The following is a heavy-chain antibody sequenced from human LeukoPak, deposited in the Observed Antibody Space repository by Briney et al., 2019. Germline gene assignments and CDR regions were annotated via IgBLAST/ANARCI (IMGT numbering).Heavy chain of an antibody. CDR3: ARAYCGGDCYWAAVAFDI. V-gene: IGHV4-59*01. J-gene: IGHJ3*02. Sequence: PSETLSLTCTVSGDSISGYYWSWIRQPPGKGLEWIGYMYYSGSTNYNPSLKSRVTISVDTSKTQFSLKLSSATAADTAVYYCARAYCGGDCYWAAVAFDIWGQGTMVTVSS. D-gene: IGHD2-21*02. CDR1: GDSISGYY. CDR2: MYYSGST.